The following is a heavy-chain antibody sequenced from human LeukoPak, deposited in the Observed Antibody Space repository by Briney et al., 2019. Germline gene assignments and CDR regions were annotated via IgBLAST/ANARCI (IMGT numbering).Heavy chain of an antibody. J-gene: IGHJ5*02. CDR2: IYSGGGT. Sequence: PGGSLRLSCAASGFTVSNSYMNWVRQAPGKGLEWVSVIYSGGGTAYADSVKDRFTISRDTSKNTLYLQMSSLRAEDTAMYYCARGVTSTSRGSWGQGTLVTVSS. V-gene: IGHV3-66*01. D-gene: IGHD2-2*01. CDR1: GFTVSNSY. CDR3: ARGVTSTSRGS.